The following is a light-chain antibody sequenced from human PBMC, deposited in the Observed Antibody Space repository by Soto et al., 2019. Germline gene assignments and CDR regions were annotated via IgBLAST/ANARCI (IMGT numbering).Light chain of an antibody. CDR2: ATS. V-gene: IGKV1-6*01. CDR3: IQDFISPLT. Sequence: AIQMTQSPSSLSASLGDRVTITCRASQGIRGDLGWYQQKPGKAPKLLISATSTLQSGVSSRFSGRGSGTNFTLTISSLQPEDFATYYCIQDFISPLTVGQGTKVEL. J-gene: IGKJ1*01. CDR1: QGIRGD.